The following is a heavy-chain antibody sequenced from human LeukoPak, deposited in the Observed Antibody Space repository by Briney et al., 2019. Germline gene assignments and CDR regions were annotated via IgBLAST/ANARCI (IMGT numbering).Heavy chain of an antibody. D-gene: IGHD1-26*01. CDR2: ISAYNGNT. J-gene: IGHJ3*02. Sequence: ASVKVSCKASGYTFTSYGISWVRQAPGQGLEWMGWISAYNGNTNYAQKLQGRVTMTTDTSTTTAYMELRSLRSDDPAVYYCASLGGSHNGYAFDIWGQGTMVTVSS. CDR3: ASLGGSHNGYAFDI. V-gene: IGHV1-18*01. CDR1: GYTFTSYG.